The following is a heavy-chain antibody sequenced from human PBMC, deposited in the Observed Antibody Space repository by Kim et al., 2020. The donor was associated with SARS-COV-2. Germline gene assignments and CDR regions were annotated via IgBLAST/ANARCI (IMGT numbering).Heavy chain of an antibody. D-gene: IGHD3-10*01. CDR2: ITGSGTHK. J-gene: IGHJ4*02. CDR1: GFTFDTNA. Sequence: GGSLRLSCAVSGFTFDTNAMSWVRQAPGRGLEWVSSITGSGTHKYYADSVKGRFTSSRDNSKNTVYLQMNSLRAEDTAVYYCAKDLHESGSLIPYYFDYVGQGTPVTV. V-gene: IGHV3-23*01. CDR3: AKDLHESGSLIPYYFDY.